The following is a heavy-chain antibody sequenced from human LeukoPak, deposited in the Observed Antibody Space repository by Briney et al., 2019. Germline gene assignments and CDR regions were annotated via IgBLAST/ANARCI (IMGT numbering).Heavy chain of an antibody. Sequence: SVKVSCKASGGTFSSYVITWVRQAPGQGLEWMGRIIPMLDIQNYAQKFQGRVTITADKSTSTAYMELSSLRSEDTAVYYCARGYYDGGSYYNYWGQGTLVTVSS. CDR3: ARGYYDGGSYYNY. CDR2: IIPMLDIQ. V-gene: IGHV1-69*04. D-gene: IGHD3-10*01. CDR1: GGTFSSYV. J-gene: IGHJ4*02.